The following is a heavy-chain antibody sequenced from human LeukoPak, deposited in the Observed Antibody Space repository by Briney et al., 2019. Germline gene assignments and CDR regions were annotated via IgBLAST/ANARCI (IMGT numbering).Heavy chain of an antibody. J-gene: IGHJ5*02. Sequence: SETLSLTCTVSGGSLSSGSYYWSWIRQPPGKGLEWIGYIYHSGSTYYSPSLKSRVTISVDRSKNQFSLKLSSVTAADTAVYYCARGGNWFDPWGQGTLVTVSS. CDR2: IYHSGST. V-gene: IGHV4-30-2*01. CDR1: GGSLSSGSYY. CDR3: ARGGNWFDP.